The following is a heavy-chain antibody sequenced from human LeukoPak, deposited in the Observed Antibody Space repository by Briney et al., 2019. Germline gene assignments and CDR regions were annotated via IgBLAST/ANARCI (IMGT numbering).Heavy chain of an antibody. CDR1: GGSISSGGYY. CDR2: IYYSGST. V-gene: IGHV4-61*08. CDR3: ARYRSSGYYRVFDY. D-gene: IGHD3-22*01. Sequence: SETLSLTCTVSGGSISSGGYYWSWIRQPPGKGLEWIGYIYYSGSTNYNPSLKSRVTISVDTSKNQFSLKLSSVTAADTAVYYCARYRSSGYYRVFDYWGQGTLVTVSS. J-gene: IGHJ4*02.